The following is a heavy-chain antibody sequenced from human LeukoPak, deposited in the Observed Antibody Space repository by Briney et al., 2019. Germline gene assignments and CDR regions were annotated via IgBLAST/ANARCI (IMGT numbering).Heavy chain of an antibody. Sequence: PGGSLRLSCAASGFTFSSYGMHWVRQAPGKGLEWVSYISSSSSTIYYADSVKGRFTISRDNAKNSLYLQMNSLRAEDTAVYYCARFRAAYCSSTSCQKVDDYWGQGTLVTVSS. CDR3: ARFRAAYCSSTSCQKVDDY. D-gene: IGHD2-2*01. V-gene: IGHV3-48*01. J-gene: IGHJ4*02. CDR2: ISSSSSTI. CDR1: GFTFSSYG.